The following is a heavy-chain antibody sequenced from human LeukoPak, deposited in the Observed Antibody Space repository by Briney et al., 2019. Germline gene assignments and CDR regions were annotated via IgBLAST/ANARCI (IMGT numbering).Heavy chain of an antibody. CDR3: VRDRPHNCFDP. J-gene: IGHJ5*02. D-gene: IGHD6-6*01. CDR2: IDNDGTNT. CDR1: ECTFSAHW. Sequence: PGGSLRLSCAASECTFSAHWMHWVRQVPGKGLVYIAYIDNDGTNTNYADSGKGRFTISRDHATNTLYLQLNSLRVEDTAVYYCVRDRPHNCFDPWGQGTLVTVSS. V-gene: IGHV3-74*01.